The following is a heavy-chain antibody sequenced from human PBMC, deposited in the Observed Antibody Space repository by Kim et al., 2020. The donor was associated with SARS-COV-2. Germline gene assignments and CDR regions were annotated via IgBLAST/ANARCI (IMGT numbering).Heavy chain of an antibody. CDR1: GYTFTSYY. V-gene: IGHV1-46*01. Sequence: ASVKVSCKASGYTFTSYYMHWVRQAPGQGLEWMGIINPSGGSTSYAQKFQGRVTMTRDTSTSTVYMELSSLRSEDTAVYYCARASRGYCSSTSCYRIGDYWGQGTLVTVSS. J-gene: IGHJ4*02. D-gene: IGHD2-2*01. CDR3: ARASRGYCSSTSCYRIGDY. CDR2: INPSGGST.